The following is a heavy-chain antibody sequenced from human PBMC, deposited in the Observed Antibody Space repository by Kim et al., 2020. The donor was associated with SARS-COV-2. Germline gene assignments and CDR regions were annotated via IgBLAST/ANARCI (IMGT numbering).Heavy chain of an antibody. Sequence: ATYSAGSVKGRFTISRENAENSLYLQMNSLRAGDTAVYYCTRDLKPLLLAPWGQGTLVIVSS. CDR2: AT. CDR3: TRDLKPLLLAP. V-gene: IGHV3-13*01. J-gene: IGHJ5*02.